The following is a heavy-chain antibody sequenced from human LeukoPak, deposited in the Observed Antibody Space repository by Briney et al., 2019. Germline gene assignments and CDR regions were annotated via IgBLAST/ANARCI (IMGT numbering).Heavy chain of an antibody. CDR3: AKDRSSSSTYDY. V-gene: IGHV3-23*01. J-gene: IGHJ4*02. CDR2: MWGSGGSA. D-gene: IGHD6-6*01. CDR1: GFIFSHYD. Sequence: GGSLRLPCAASGFIFSHYDMIWVRQAPGPGEGWVSGMWGSGGSAYYADSVKGRFTISRDNFKNTVDLQMNSLRGEDTAVYYCAKDRSSSSTYDYWGQGTLVTVSS.